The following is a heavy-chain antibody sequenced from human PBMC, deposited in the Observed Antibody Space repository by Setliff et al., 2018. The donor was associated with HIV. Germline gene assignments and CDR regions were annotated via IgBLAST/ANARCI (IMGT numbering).Heavy chain of an antibody. J-gene: IGHJ6*03. CDR2: ISWNGGST. D-gene: IGHD6-13*01. V-gene: IGHV3-20*04. Sequence: PGGSLRLSCAASGFTFDDYGMSWVRQAPGKGLEWVSGISWNGGSTGYADSVKGRFTISRDNAKNSLYLQMNSLRAEDTALYYCARGGVEQPYYYMDVWGKGTTVTVSS. CDR3: ARGGVEQPYYYMDV. CDR1: GFTFDDYG.